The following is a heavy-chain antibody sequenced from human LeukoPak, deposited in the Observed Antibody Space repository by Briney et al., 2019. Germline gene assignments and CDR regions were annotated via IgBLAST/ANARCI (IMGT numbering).Heavy chain of an antibody. V-gene: IGHV1-69*13. CDR2: IIPIFGTA. CDR1: GYTFTGYY. J-gene: IGHJ4*02. CDR3: ARDLFEWEQQLVNDY. D-gene: IGHD6-13*01. Sequence: GASVKVSCKASGYTFTGYYMHWVRQAPGQGLEWMGGIIPIFGTANYAQKFQGRVTITADESTSTAYMELSSLRSEDTAVYYCARDLFEWEQQLVNDYWGQGTLVTVSS.